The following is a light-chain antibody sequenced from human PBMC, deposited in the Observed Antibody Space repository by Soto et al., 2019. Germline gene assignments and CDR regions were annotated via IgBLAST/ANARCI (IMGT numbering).Light chain of an antibody. CDR2: GAS. V-gene: IGKV3-20*01. CDR1: QSVSSSY. J-gene: IGKJ2*01. Sequence: EIVLTQSPGTLSLSPGDRATLSCRASQSVSSSYLAWYQQKPGQAPRLLIYGASRGAAGIPDRFSGSGSGTDFTLTISRLEPEYFAVYFCQQYGRSPMFTFGQGTKLVVK. CDR3: QQYGRSPMFT.